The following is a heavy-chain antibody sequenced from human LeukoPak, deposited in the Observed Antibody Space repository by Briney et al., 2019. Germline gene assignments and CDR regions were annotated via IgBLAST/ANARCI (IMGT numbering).Heavy chain of an antibody. CDR3: ARGSLRLQLYY. Sequence: PGGSLRLSCAASGFTFSSYAMHWVRQAPGKGLEWVAVISYDGSNKYYADSVKGRFTISRDNSKNTLYLQMNSLRAEDTAVYYCARGSLRLQLYYWGQGTLVTVSS. D-gene: IGHD5-18*01. CDR1: GFTFSSYA. V-gene: IGHV3-30-3*01. J-gene: IGHJ4*02. CDR2: ISYDGSNK.